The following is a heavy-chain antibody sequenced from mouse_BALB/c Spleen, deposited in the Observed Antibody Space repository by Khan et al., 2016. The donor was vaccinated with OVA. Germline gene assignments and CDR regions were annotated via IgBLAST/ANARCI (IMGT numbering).Heavy chain of an antibody. V-gene: IGHV5-9*02. CDR1: GFAFSSYD. J-gene: IGHJ3*01. CDR3: ARPSYYGNPWFTY. Sequence: EVQLVESGGGLVKPGGSLKLSCAPSGFAFSSYDMSWVRQTPEKRLEWVATISGTGIYTYYPDSVKGRFTISRDNARNTLYLQRSSLRSEDTALYYCARPSYYGNPWFTYGGQGTLVTVSA. CDR2: ISGTGIYT. D-gene: IGHD2-10*01.